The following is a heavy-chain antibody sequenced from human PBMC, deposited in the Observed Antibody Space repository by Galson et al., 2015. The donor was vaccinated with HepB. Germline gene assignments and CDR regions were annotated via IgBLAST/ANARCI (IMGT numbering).Heavy chain of an antibody. CDR2: TFYRSKWFN. J-gene: IGHJ4*02. CDR1: GDSVSSDTAA. V-gene: IGHV6-1*01. Sequence: CAISGDSVSSDTAAWYWIRQAPSRGLEGLGRTFYRSKWFNDYAVSVKSRITISPDTPKNQHSLQLNSETPEDTAMYYCARVWKGFGYCPTTTCNAFDSWGQGTLVTVSS. D-gene: IGHD2-8*01. CDR3: ARVWKGFGYCPTTTCNAFDS.